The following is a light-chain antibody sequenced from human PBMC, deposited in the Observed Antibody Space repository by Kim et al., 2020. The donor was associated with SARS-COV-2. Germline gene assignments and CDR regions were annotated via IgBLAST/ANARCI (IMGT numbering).Light chain of an antibody. J-gene: IGKJ5*01. V-gene: IGKV3-20*01. CDR1: QSISSKS. Sequence: EVVLTQSPDTLSLSPGERATLSCRASQSISSKSLAWYQQKPGQAPRLLIYGASSRATGIPDRFSGSGSGTDFTLSISRLEPEDFAIYYCQYYGSSPPVTFGQGTRLEIK. CDR3: QYYGSSPPVT. CDR2: GAS.